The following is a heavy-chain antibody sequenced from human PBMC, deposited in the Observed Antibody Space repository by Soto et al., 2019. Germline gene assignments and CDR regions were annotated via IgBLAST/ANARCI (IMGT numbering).Heavy chain of an antibody. CDR3: ARDPRAGRLRLLDGFDY. CDR2: IYYSGST. Sequence: SETLSLTCTVSGGSISSYYWSWIRQPPGKGLEWIGYIYYSGSTNYNPSLKSRVTISVDTSKNQFSLKLSSVTAADTAVYYCARDPRAGRLRLLDGFDYWGQGTLVTVSS. D-gene: IGHD3-3*01. J-gene: IGHJ4*02. V-gene: IGHV4-59*12. CDR1: GGSISSYY.